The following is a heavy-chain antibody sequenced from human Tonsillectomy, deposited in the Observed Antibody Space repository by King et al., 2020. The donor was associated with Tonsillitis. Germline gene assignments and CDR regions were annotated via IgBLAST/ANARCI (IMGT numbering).Heavy chain of an antibody. CDR2: ISYDGSNK. CDR3: AKDLWEMWLDDVGPDY. CDR1: GFTFSSYG. Sequence: HVQLVESGGGVVQPGRSLRLSCAASGFTFSSYGMYWVRQAPGKGLEWVAVISYDGSNKYYADSVKGRFTISRDNSKSTLYLQMNSLRAEDTAVYYCAKDLWEMWLDDVGPDYWGQGTLVTVSS. V-gene: IGHV3-30*18. J-gene: IGHJ4*02. D-gene: IGHD6-19*01.